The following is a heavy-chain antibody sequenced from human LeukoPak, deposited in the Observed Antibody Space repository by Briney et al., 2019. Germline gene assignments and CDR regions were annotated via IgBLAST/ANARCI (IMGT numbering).Heavy chain of an antibody. J-gene: IGHJ4*02. CDR2: IRYDGSNK. D-gene: IGHD3-22*01. V-gene: IGHV3-30*02. Sequence: GGSLRLSCAASGSTFSSYGMHWVRQAPGKGLEWVAFIRYDGSNKYYADSVKGRFTISRDNSKNTLYLQMNSLRAEDTAVYYCAKDHLHWYDSSGYYLPYDWGQGTLVTVSS. CDR1: GSTFSSYG. CDR3: AKDHLHWYDSSGYYLPYD.